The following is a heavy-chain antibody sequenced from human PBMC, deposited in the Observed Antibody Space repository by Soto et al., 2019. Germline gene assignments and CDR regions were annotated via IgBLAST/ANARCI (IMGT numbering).Heavy chain of an antibody. Sequence: PSETLSLTCAVSGGSISSGGYSWSWIRQPPGKGLEWIGYIYHSGSTYYNPSLKSRVTISVDRSKNQFSLKLSSVTAADTAVYYRARGPPFGRWGQATLVTVSS. J-gene: IGHJ4*02. CDR2: IYHSGST. CDR3: ARGPPFGR. D-gene: IGHD3-3*01. V-gene: IGHV4-30-2*01. CDR1: GGSISSGGYS.